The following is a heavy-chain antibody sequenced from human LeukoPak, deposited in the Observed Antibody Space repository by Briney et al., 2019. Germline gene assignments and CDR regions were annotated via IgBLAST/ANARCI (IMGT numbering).Heavy chain of an antibody. CDR2: MNPNSGNT. V-gene: IGHV1-8*01. D-gene: IGHD3-10*01. CDR3: ARVEGFGELYRYYYYGMDV. Sequence: ASVKVSCKASGYTFTSYDINWVRQATGQGLEWMGWMNPNSGNTGYAQKFQGRVTMTRNTSISTAYMELSSLRSEDTAVYYCARVEGFGELYRYYYYGMDVWGRGTTVTVSS. CDR1: GYTFTSYD. J-gene: IGHJ6*02.